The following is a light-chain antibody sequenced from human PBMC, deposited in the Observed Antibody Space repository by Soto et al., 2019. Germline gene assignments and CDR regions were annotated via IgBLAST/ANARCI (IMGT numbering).Light chain of an antibody. CDR1: QGISSR. Sequence: DIQMTQSPSSVSASVGDRVTITCRASQGISSRLAWYQQMPGKAPNLLIYAASSLQSGVPSRFSGSGSETDFTRHIGSLQPDDFATYYCQQSNSFPLTFGWGTKGEIK. CDR3: QQSNSFPLT. CDR2: AAS. J-gene: IGKJ4*01. V-gene: IGKV1-12*01.